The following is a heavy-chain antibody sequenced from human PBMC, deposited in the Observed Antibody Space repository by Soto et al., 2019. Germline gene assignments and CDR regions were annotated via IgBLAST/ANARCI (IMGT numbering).Heavy chain of an antibody. CDR1: GFTVRSDY. Sequence: EVQLVESGGGLVQPGGSLRLSCAASGFTVRSDYMSWVRQAPGKGLEWVSVIYSGGSTYYADSVKGRFTISRHNSNNMVYLQMNSLRADDTAIYYCARTSRAAATTGSFWFDPWGQGTLVTVSS. CDR3: ARTSRAAATTGSFWFDP. V-gene: IGHV3-53*04. J-gene: IGHJ5*02. CDR2: IYSGGST. D-gene: IGHD6-13*01.